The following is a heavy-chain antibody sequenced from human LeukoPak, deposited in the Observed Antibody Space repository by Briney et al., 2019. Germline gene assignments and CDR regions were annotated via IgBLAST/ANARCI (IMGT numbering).Heavy chain of an antibody. CDR1: GGSISSYY. J-gene: IGHJ6*03. Sequence: SETLSLTCTVSGGSISSYYWSWIRQPPGKGLEWIGYIYYSGSTNYNPSLKSRVTISVDTSKNQFSLKLSSVTASDTAVYYCASAKEGDGYNNVGYYYYYYYMDVWGKGTTVTVSS. D-gene: IGHD5-24*01. CDR2: IYYSGST. V-gene: IGHV4-59*01. CDR3: ASAKEGDGYNNVGYYYYYYYMDV.